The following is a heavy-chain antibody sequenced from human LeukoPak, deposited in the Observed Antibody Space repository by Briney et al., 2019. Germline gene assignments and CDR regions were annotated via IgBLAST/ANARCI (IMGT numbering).Heavy chain of an antibody. CDR1: GASISSFY. Sequence: PSETLSLTCTVSGASISSFYWSWIRQPPGKGLEWIGYIYYSGKTDYNPSLKSRVTISLDTSKKQFSLRLSSVTAADTAVYYCARALGGDYDRGFDYWGQGTLVTVSS. CDR3: ARALGGDYDRGFDY. CDR2: IYYSGKT. D-gene: IGHD4-17*01. J-gene: IGHJ4*02. V-gene: IGHV4-59*08.